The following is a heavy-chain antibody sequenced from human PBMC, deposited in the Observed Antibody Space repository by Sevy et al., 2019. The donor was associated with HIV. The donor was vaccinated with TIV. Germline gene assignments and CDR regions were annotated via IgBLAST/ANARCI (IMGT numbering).Heavy chain of an antibody. Sequence: SETLSLTCAVSGYSIGSVNYWGWIRQPPGKGRGWFGGIYLGGYSYYNPSLKSRVTISVDTSKNQFSLKLSSVTAADTAVYYCARAIGTQVAGLYYFDYWGQGTLVTVSS. CDR3: ARAIGTQVAGLYYFDY. CDR2: IYLGGYS. J-gene: IGHJ4*02. CDR1: GYSIGSVNY. D-gene: IGHD6-19*01. V-gene: IGHV4-38-2*01.